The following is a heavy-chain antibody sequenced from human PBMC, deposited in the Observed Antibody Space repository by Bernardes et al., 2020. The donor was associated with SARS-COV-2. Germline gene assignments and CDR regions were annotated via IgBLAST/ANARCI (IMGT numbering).Heavy chain of an antibody. CDR1: GYSFASYW. D-gene: IGHD2-15*01. Sequence: GESLKISCQGSGYSFASYWIGWVRQMPGKGLEWMGIIYPGNSDTRYSPSFQGQVTISADKSISTAYLQWSSLKASDTAMYYCAKAGSSGGTPRDWFDPWGQGTLVTVSS. J-gene: IGHJ5*02. CDR2: IYPGNSDT. CDR3: AKAGSSGGTPRDWFDP. V-gene: IGHV5-51*01.